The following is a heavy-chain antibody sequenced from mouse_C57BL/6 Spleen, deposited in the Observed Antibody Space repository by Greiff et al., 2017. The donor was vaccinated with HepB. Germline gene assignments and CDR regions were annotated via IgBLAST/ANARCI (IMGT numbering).Heavy chain of an antibody. J-gene: IGHJ3*01. CDR1: GYTFTSYW. CDR2: IYPGSGST. CDR3: ARGDYDGTAWFAY. D-gene: IGHD2-4*01. Sequence: VQLQQPGAELVKPGASVKMSCKASGYTFTSYWITWVKQRPGQGLEWIGDIYPGSGSTNYNEKFKSKATLTVDTSSSTAYMQLSSLTSEDSAVSYCARGDYDGTAWFAYWGQGTLVTVSA. V-gene: IGHV1-55*01.